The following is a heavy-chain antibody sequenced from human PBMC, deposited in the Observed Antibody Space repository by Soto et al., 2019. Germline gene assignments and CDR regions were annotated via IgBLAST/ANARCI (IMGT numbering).Heavy chain of an antibody. CDR3: AAEFVSDAFDI. V-gene: IGHV1-18*01. J-gene: IGHJ3*02. Sequence: ASVKVSCKASGYTFTNYGITWVRQAPGQGLEWMGWISAYNGNTNYAQKLQGRVTMTTDTSTSTAYMELRSLRSDDTAVYYCAAEFVSDAFDIWGQGTMVTVSS. CDR2: ISAYNGNT. CDR1: GYTFTNYG.